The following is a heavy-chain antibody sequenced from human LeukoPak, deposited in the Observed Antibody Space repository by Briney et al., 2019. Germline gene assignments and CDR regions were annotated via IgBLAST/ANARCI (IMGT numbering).Heavy chain of an antibody. CDR3: ARGMYNWNYEGDWFDP. D-gene: IGHD1-7*01. J-gene: IGHJ5*02. CDR2: INHSGST. CDR1: GGSFSGYY. V-gene: IGHV4-34*01. Sequence: PSETLSLTCAVYGGSFSGYYWSWIRQPPGKGLEWIGEINHSGSTNYNPSLKSRVTISVDTSKNQISLKLSSVTAADTAVYYCARGMYNWNYEGDWFDPWGQGTLVTVSS.